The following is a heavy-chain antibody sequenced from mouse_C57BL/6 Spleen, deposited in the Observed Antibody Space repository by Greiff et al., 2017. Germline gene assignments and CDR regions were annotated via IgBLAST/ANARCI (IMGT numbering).Heavy chain of an antibody. CDR1: GFTFSNYW. Sequence: EVMLVESGGGLVQPGGSMKLSCVASGFTFSNYWMNWVRQSPEKGLEWVAQIRLKSDNYATHYAESVKGRFTISRDDSKSSVYLQMNNLRAEDTGIYYCTEATYYYGSSYGFAYWGQGTLVTVSA. CDR3: TEATYYYGSSYGFAY. CDR2: IRLKSDNYAT. J-gene: IGHJ3*01. D-gene: IGHD1-1*01. V-gene: IGHV6-3*01.